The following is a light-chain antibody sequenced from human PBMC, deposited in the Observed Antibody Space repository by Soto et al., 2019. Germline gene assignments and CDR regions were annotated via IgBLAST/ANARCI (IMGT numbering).Light chain of an antibody. J-gene: IGKJ4*01. Sequence: EIVLTQSPGTLSLSPGERATLSCRASQSLSSRNLAWYQQKPGQAPRLLIYGASTRATGVPGRFSGSGAGTEFTLTISSLQSEDFAFYHCQQYYNWPFTFGGGTKVDIK. CDR2: GAS. CDR3: QQYYNWPFT. CDR1: QSLSSRN. V-gene: IGKV3-15*01.